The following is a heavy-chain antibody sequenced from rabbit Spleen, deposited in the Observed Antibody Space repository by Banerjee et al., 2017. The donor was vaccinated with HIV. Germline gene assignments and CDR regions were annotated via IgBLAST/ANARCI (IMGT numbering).Heavy chain of an antibody. CDR3: ARDLVGVIGWNFYL. Sequence: QSLEESGGDLVKPGASLTLTCTASAFTLSSYWMCWVRQAPGKGLEWVACAYAGSSGSTYTATWAKGRFTISKTSSTTVTLQMTSLTAADTATYFCARDLVGVIGWNFYLWGPGTLVTVS. CDR2: AYAGSSGST. V-gene: IGHV1S40*01. D-gene: IGHD1-1*01. CDR1: AFTLSSYW. J-gene: IGHJ4*01.